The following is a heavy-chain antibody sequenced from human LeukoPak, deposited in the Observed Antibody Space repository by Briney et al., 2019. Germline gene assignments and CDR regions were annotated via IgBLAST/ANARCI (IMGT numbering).Heavy chain of an antibody. CDR1: GFTFSSYA. V-gene: IGHV3-30-3*01. CDR2: ISYDGSNK. J-gene: IGHJ5*01. CDR3: AKDSVGATTLDWFDS. D-gene: IGHD1-26*01. Sequence: GGSLRLSCAASGFTFSSYAMHWVRQAPGKGLEWVAVISYDGSNKYYADSVKGRFTISRDNSKNTLYLQMNNLRPEDTAIYYCAKDSVGATTLDWFDSWGQGTLVTVSS.